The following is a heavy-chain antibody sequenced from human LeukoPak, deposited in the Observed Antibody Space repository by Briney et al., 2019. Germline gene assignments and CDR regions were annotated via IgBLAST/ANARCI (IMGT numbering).Heavy chain of an antibody. CDR1: GYTFTGYY. CDR2: INPNSGGT. D-gene: IGHD3-10*01. V-gene: IGHV1-2*02. Sequence: GASVKVSCKASGYTFTGYYMHWVRQAPGQGLEWMGWINPNSGGTNYAQKFQGRVTMTRDTSISTAYMELSRLRSDDTAVYYCARARSGPVLWFGGLVDYWGRGTLVTVSS. CDR3: ARARSGPVLWFGGLVDY. J-gene: IGHJ4*02.